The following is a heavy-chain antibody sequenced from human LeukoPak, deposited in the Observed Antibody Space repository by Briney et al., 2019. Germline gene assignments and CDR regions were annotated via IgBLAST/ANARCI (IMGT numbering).Heavy chain of an antibody. CDR1: GFTFNSYW. Sequence: GGSLRLSCAASGFTFNSYWMSWVRQAPGKGLEWVANIKQDGSEKYYVDSVKGRFTISRDNAKNSLYLQMNSLGAEDTAVYYCARDHIVVASYYFDYWGQGTLVTVSS. CDR3: ARDHIVVASYYFDY. V-gene: IGHV3-7*01. CDR2: IKQDGSEK. D-gene: IGHD3-22*01. J-gene: IGHJ4*02.